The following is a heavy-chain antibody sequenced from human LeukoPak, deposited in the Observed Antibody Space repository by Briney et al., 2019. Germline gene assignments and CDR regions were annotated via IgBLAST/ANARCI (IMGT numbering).Heavy chain of an antibody. V-gene: IGHV1-2*02. D-gene: IGHD6-13*01. CDR2: INPNSGGT. J-gene: IGHJ3*02. CDR1: RYTFTGYY. Sequence: ASVKVSCKASRYTFTGYYMHWVRQAPGQGLEWMGWINPNSGGTNYAQKFQGRVTMTRDTSISTAYMELSRLRSDDTAVYYCIAAAGIWNAFDIWGQGTMVTVSS. CDR3: IAAAGIWNAFDI.